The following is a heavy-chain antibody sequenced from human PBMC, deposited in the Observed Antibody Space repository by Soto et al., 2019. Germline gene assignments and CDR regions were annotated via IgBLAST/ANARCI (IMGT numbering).Heavy chain of an antibody. CDR3: AKDQYYDSSGYYSKSFFDY. D-gene: IGHD3-22*01. CDR2: ISGSGGST. CDR1: GFIFSSYS. J-gene: IGHJ4*02. V-gene: IGHV3-23*01. Sequence: PGGSLRLSCAASGFIFSSYSMNWVRQAPGKGLEWVSAISGSGGSTYYADSVKGRFTFSRDNSKNTLYLQMNSLRAEDTAVYYCAKDQYYDSSGYYSKSFFDYWGQGTLVTVSS.